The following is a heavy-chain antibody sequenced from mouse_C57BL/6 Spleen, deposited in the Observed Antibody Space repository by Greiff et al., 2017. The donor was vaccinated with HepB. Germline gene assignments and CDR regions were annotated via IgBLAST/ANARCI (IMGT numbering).Heavy chain of an antibody. CDR1: GYTFTDYN. CDR2: INPNNGGT. V-gene: IGHV1-22*01. CDR3: ARNYYGNPYAMDY. J-gene: IGHJ4*01. D-gene: IGHD2-1*01. Sequence: VQLKQSGPELVKPGASVKMSCKASGYTFTDYNMHWVKQSHGKSLEWIGYINPNNGGTSYNQKFKGKATLTVNKSSSTAYMELRSLTSEDSAVYYCARNYYGNPYAMDYWGQGTSVTVSS.